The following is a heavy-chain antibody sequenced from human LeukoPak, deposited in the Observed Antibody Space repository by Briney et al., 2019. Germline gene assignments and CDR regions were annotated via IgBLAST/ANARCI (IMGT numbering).Heavy chain of an antibody. V-gene: IGHV3-48*03. CDR2: ISASGNTI. Sequence: GGSLRLSCAGSGFTFSNYEMDWVRQAPGKGLEWVSYISASGNTIYADSVRGRFTISRDNAKKSLYLQMNSLRAEDTAVYYCARGGSLGYLLNAFDIWGQGTMVTVSS. CDR1: GFTFSNYE. J-gene: IGHJ3*02. CDR3: ARGGSLGYLLNAFDI. D-gene: IGHD3-3*01.